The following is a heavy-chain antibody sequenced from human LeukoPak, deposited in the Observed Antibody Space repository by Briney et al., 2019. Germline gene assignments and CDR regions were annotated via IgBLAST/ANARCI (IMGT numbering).Heavy chain of an antibody. CDR3: ARADIVVVPAARNYYYGMDV. CDR2: IIPIFGTA. V-gene: IGHV1-69*13. Sequence: SVKVSCKASGGTFSSYAISWVRQAPGQGLEWMGGIIPIFGTANYAQKFQGRVTITADESTSTAYMELCSLRSEDTAVYYCARADIVVVPAARNYYYGMDVWGKGTTVTVSS. D-gene: IGHD2-2*01. CDR1: GGTFSSYA. J-gene: IGHJ6*04.